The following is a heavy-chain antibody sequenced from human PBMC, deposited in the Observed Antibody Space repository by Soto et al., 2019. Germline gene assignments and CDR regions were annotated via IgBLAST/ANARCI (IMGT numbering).Heavy chain of an antibody. D-gene: IGHD3-10*01. CDR3: ARFRGSYGMDV. Sequence: SVKVSCKASGCTFSSYTISWVRQAPGQGLEWMGRIIPILGIANYAQKFQGRVTITADKSTSTAYMELSSLRSEDTAVYYCARFRGSYGMDVWGQGTTVTVSS. J-gene: IGHJ6*02. V-gene: IGHV1-69*02. CDR1: GCTFSSYT. CDR2: IIPILGIA.